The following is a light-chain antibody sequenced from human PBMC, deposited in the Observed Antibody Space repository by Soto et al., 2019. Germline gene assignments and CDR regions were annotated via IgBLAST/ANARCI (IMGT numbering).Light chain of an antibody. CDR2: DVS. Sequence: QSALTQPAYVSGSRGQLITISCTGTTSDVGDYNFVSWYQQHPGKAPKLMIYDVSSRPSGVSHRFSGSKSGNTASLTISGIQAEDEADYYCSSYASSNTLLFGGGTKLTVL. V-gene: IGLV2-14*01. J-gene: IGLJ2*01. CDR1: TSDVGDYNF. CDR3: SSYASSNTLL.